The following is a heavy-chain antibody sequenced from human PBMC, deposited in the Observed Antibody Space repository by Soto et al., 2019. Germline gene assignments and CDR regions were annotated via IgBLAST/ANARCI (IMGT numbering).Heavy chain of an antibody. J-gene: IGHJ4*02. CDR1: GFTFSNYG. Sequence: GGSLRLSCAASGFTFSNYGISWVRQAPGKGLEWVSALPEIGTNTYYADSVKGRLTISRDNSKNTLFQQINNLRAGDTAVYYCAKKSGAGATWYFDYWGQGTLVTVSS. D-gene: IGHD1-26*01. CDR2: LPEIGTNT. CDR3: AKKSGAGATWYFDY. V-gene: IGHV3-23*01.